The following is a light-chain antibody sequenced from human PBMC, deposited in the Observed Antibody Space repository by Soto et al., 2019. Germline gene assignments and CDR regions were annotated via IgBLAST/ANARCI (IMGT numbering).Light chain of an antibody. J-gene: IGKJ1*01. CDR3: QQYDAWPPWT. Sequence: EIVMTQSPATLSVSPGERATLSCRASQSVSSNLAWYQQKPGQAPRLLMYAASTRAAGIPARFSGSGSGTEFTLTISSLQSEGFAVYYCQQYDAWPPWTFGQGTKVEIK. CDR1: QSVSSN. CDR2: AAS. V-gene: IGKV3-15*01.